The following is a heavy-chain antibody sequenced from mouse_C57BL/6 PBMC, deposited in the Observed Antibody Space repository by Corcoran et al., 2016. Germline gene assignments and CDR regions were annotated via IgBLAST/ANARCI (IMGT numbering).Heavy chain of an antibody. Sequence: EVQLQQSGPELVKPGASVKISCKASGYTFTDYYMNWVKQSHGKSLEWIGDINPNNGGTSYNQKFKGKATLTVDKSSSTAYMELRSLTSEDSAVYYCARVLRSQFAYWGQGTLVTVSA. J-gene: IGHJ3*01. V-gene: IGHV1-26*01. CDR3: ARVLRSQFAY. CDR1: GYTFTDYY. D-gene: IGHD1-1*01. CDR2: INPNNGGT.